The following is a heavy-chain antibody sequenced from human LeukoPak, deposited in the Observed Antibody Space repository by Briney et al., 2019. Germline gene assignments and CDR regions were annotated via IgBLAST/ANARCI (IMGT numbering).Heavy chain of an antibody. CDR3: ARDPSGYYDFWSGLHWFDP. J-gene: IGHJ5*02. Sequence: ASVKVSCKASGYTFTGYYMHWVRQAPGQGLEWMGWINPNSGGTNYAQKFRGRVTMTRDTSISTAYMELSRLRSDDTAVYYCARDPSGYYDFWSGLHWFDPWGQGTLVTVSS. CDR1: GYTFTGYY. CDR2: INPNSGGT. D-gene: IGHD3-3*01. V-gene: IGHV1-2*02.